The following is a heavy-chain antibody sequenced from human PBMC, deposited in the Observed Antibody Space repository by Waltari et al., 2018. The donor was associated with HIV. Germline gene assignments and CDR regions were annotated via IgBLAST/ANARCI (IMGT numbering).Heavy chain of an antibody. CDR3: AHSLRHYSSRWTFDY. D-gene: IGHD6-13*01. CDR2: IYWDDDK. J-gene: IGHJ4*02. CDR1: GFSPSTNGVA. V-gene: IGHV2-5*02. Sequence: QITLKESGPTLVKPTQTPTLTCTFSGFSPSTNGVAVAWIRQSPGKALEWLALIYWDDDKRYSPSLKSRLTITKDTPKNQVVLTMTNMDPVETATYYCAHSLRHYSSRWTFDYWGQGTLVTVSS.